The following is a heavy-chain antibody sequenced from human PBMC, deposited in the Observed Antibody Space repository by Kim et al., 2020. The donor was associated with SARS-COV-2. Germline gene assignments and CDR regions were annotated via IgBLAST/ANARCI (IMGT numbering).Heavy chain of an antibody. D-gene: IGHD3-3*01. CDR3: ARELEWSQPYYYYYGMDV. J-gene: IGHJ6*02. Sequence: ASVKVSCKASGYTFTGYYMHWVRQAPGQGLEWMGWINPNSGGTNYAQKFQGWVTMTRDTSISTAYMELSRLRSDDTAVYYCARELEWSQPYYYYYGMDVWGQGTTVTVSS. CDR2: INPNSGGT. V-gene: IGHV1-2*04. CDR1: GYTFTGYY.